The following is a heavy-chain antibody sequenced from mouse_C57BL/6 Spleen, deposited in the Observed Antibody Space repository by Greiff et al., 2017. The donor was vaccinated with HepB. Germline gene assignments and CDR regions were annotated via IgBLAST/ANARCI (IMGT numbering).Heavy chain of an antibody. J-gene: IGHJ2*01. Sequence: EVMLVESGEGLVKPGGSLKLSCAASGFTFSSYAMSWVRQTPEKRLEWVAYISSGGDYIYYADTVKGRFTISRDNARNTLHLQMSSLKSEDTAMYYCTRGGSSYFDYWGQGTTLTVSS. V-gene: IGHV5-9-1*02. D-gene: IGHD1-1*01. CDR2: ISSGGDYI. CDR1: GFTFSSYA. CDR3: TRGGSSYFDY.